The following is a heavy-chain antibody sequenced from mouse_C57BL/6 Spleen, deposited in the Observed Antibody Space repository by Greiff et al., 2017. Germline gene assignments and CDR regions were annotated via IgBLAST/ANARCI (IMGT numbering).Heavy chain of an antibody. J-gene: IGHJ3*01. CDR1: GFTFSDAW. CDR3: TRPGLTGIAWFAY. D-gene: IGHD4-1*01. Sequence: EVKLMESGGGLVQPGGSMKLSCAASGFTFSDAWMDWVRQSPEKGLEWVAEIRNKANNHATYYAESVKGRFTISRDDSKSSVYLQMNSLRAEDTGIYYCTRPGLTGIAWFAYWGQGTLVTVSA. V-gene: IGHV6-6*01. CDR2: IRNKANNHAT.